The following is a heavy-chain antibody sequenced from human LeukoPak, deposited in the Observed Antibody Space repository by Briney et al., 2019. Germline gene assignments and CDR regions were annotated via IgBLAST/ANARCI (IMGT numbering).Heavy chain of an antibody. V-gene: IGHV3-7*03. CDR2: IKQDGSEK. CDR3: ARRPWVGSGWYEWGSGTLYYFDY. Sequence: GGSLRLSCAASGFTFSSYWMSWVRQAPGKGLEWVANIKQDGSEKYYVDSVKGRFTISRDNAKNSLYLQMNSLRAEDTAVYYCARRPWVGSGWYEWGSGTLYYFDYWGQGTLVTVSS. CDR1: GFTFSSYW. J-gene: IGHJ4*02. D-gene: IGHD6-19*01.